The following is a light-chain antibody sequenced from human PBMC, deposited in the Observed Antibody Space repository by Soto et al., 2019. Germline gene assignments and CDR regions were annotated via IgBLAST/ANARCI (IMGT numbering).Light chain of an antibody. CDR3: QQYTNSAWT. J-gene: IGKJ1*01. Sequence: EIVLTQSPGTLSLSPGERATLSCRASQSVSSSYLGWYQQKPGQAPRLLIFGASSRATGIPDRFSGSGSESDLTSTITSMEPEDFSVYYCQQYTNSAWTFGQGTRVEI. V-gene: IGKV3-20*01. CDR2: GAS. CDR1: QSVSSSY.